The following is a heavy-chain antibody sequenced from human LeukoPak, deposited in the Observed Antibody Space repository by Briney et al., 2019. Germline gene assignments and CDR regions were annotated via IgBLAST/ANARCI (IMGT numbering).Heavy chain of an antibody. Sequence: QPGGSLRLSCATSGFTFSSYWMHRVRQAPGKGLVWVSRINSDGSSTIYADSVKGRFTFSRDNAKNTLYLQMNSLRLEDTAVYYCARDGGDGRFGAFDIWGQGTMVTVSS. CDR2: INSDGSST. V-gene: IGHV3-74*01. D-gene: IGHD3-16*01. CDR3: ARDGGDGRFGAFDI. J-gene: IGHJ3*02. CDR1: GFTFSSYW.